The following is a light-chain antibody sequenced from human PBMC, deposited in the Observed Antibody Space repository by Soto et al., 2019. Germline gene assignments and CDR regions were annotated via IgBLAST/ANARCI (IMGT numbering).Light chain of an antibody. CDR1: QSISNW. J-gene: IGKJ1*01. CDR2: HAS. Sequence: DIQMTQSASTLPASLXDRVSITCRASQSISNWLAWNQRKXGTAXXXLIXHASNLQSGVPSRFSGSAYGTEFTLTISSLDPDESATCYCPQENSYSFGQGTKVDIK. V-gene: IGKV1-5*01. CDR3: PQENSYS.